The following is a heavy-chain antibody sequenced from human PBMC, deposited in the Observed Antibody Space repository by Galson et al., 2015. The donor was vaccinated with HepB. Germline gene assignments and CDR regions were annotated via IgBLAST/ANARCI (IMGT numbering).Heavy chain of an antibody. CDR2: INPSGSP. J-gene: IGHJ4*02. D-gene: IGHD3-22*01. Sequence: SETLSLTCAVYGGSFSGYYWSWIRQPPGKGLEWIGEINPSGSPNYNPSLKSRVTISVDTSKNQFSLKLSSVTAADTAVYYCARVAAGYYDSSGYVDYWGQGTLVTVSS. CDR1: GGSFSGYY. V-gene: IGHV4-34*01. CDR3: ARVAAGYYDSSGYVDY.